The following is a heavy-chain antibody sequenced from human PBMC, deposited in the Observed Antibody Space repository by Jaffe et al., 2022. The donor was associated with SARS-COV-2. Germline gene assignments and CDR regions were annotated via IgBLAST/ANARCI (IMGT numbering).Heavy chain of an antibody. D-gene: IGHD1-26*01. V-gene: IGHV5-51*01. CDR3: GRLADTGSYFTYSRWYFDL. CDR2: IYPGDSDT. CDR1: GYSFTSYW. Sequence: EVQLVQSGAEVKKPGESLKISCKGSGYSFTSYWIGWVRQMPGKGLEWMGIIYPGDSDTRYSPSFQGQVTISADKSISTAYLQWSTLKASDTAMYYCGRLADTGSYFTYSRWYFDLWGRGTLVTVSS. J-gene: IGHJ2*01.